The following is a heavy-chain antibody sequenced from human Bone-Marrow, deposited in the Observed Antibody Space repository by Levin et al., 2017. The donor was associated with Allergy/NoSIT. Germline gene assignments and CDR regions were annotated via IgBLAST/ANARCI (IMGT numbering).Heavy chain of an antibody. Sequence: GGSLRLSCAASGFTFSTYYMHWVRQAPGKGLMWVSRIANDGSSTTYADSVKGRFTISRDNAKNTLYLQMNSLRAEDTAVYYCARAGVVGSYRTWFDPWGQGTLVTVSS. D-gene: IGHD3-3*01. J-gene: IGHJ5*02. CDR3: ARAGVVGSYRTWFDP. V-gene: IGHV3-74*01. CDR2: IANDGSST. CDR1: GFTFSTYY.